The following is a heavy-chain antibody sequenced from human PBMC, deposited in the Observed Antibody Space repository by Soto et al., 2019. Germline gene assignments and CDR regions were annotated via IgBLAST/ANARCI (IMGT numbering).Heavy chain of an antibody. D-gene: IGHD2-2*01. Sequence: PGESLKISCKGSGYRFTSYWIGWARQMPGRGPEWMGIIYPGDSDTRYSPSFQGQVTISADKSISTAYLQWSSLKASDTAMYYCASQYCSSSSCYFDYWGQGTLVTVSS. J-gene: IGHJ4*02. CDR1: GYRFTSYW. CDR3: ASQYCSSSSCYFDY. CDR2: IYPGDSDT. V-gene: IGHV5-51*01.